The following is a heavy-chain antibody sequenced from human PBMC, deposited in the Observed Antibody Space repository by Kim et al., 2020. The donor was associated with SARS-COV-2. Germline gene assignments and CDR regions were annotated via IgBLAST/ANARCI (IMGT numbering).Heavy chain of an antibody. CDR3: ARQRRDGYNCGAFDI. CDR1: GGSISSSSYY. D-gene: IGHD5-12*01. CDR2: IYYSGST. Sequence: SETLSLTCTVSGGSISSSSYYWGWIRQPPGKGLEWIGSIYYSGSTYYNPSLKSRVTISVDTSKNQFSLKLSSVTAADTAVYYCARQRRDGYNCGAFDIWGQGTMVTVSS. J-gene: IGHJ3*02. V-gene: IGHV4-39*01.